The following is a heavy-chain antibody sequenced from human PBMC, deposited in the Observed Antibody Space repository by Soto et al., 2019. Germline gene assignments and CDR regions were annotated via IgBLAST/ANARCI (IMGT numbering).Heavy chain of an antibody. CDR1: GYIFTSYG. CDR2: ISVDSGNT. V-gene: IGHV1-18*01. CDR3: ALFNGSGTNYYMEV. Sequence: QVQLVQSGAELKKPGASAKVSCKASGYIFTSYGISWVRQAPGQGLEWMAWISVDSGNTNYAQNFQDRVTMTTDTYASTSHMELRSLRSDDTSVYYCALFNGSGTNYYMEVWGKGTTVIVSS. J-gene: IGHJ6*03. D-gene: IGHD3-10*01.